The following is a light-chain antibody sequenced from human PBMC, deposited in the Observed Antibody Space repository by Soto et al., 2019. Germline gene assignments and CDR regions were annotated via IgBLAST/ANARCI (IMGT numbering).Light chain of an antibody. Sequence: DIVMTQSPLSLPVTPGEPASISCRSSQSLLHSNGYNFLDWYLQKPGQSPQLLIYLGSNRASGGPDRVSGSGSGTDFTLKISRVEAEDVGVYYGMQGLQTPWTFGQGNRVEIK. V-gene: IGKV2-28*01. CDR2: LGS. CDR3: MQGLQTPWT. CDR1: QSLLHSNGYNF. J-gene: IGKJ1*01.